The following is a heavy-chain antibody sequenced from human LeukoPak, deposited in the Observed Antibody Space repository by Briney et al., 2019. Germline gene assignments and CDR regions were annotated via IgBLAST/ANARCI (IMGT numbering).Heavy chain of an antibody. CDR2: INSDGSST. V-gene: IGHV3-74*01. D-gene: IGHD3-9*01. Sequence: GGSLRLSCAASGFTFSSYWMHWVRQAPGKGLVWVSRINSDGSSTSYADPVKGRFTISRDNAKNTLYLQMNSLRAEDTAVYYCARGGSYFDWSPTDYWGQGTLVTVSS. CDR1: GFTFSSYW. CDR3: ARGGSYFDWSPTDY. J-gene: IGHJ4*02.